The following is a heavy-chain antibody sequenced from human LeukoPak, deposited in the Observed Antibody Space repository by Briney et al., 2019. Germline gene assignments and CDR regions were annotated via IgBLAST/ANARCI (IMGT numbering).Heavy chain of an antibody. V-gene: IGHV1-18*01. CDR3: ARLADPSKNQLLTSRSTWFDP. CDR2: ISAYNGNT. CDR1: GYTFTSYG. J-gene: IGHJ5*02. Sequence: ASVKVSCKASGYTFTSYGISWVRQAPGQGLEWMGWISAYNGNTNYAQKLQGRVTMTTDTSTSTAYMELRSLRSDDTAVYYCARLADPSKNQLLTSRSTWFDPLGEGTLVTVSS. D-gene: IGHD2-2*01.